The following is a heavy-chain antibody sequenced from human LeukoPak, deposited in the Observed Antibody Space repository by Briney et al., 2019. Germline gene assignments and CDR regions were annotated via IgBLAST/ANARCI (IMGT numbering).Heavy chain of an antibody. D-gene: IGHD2-2*01. J-gene: IGHJ4*02. CDR2: ISGSGGST. CDR1: GFTFSSYA. CDR3: AKGGFDRSSTSCHGYFDY. V-gene: IGHV3-23*01. Sequence: GGSLRLSCAASGFTFSSYAMSWVRQAPGKGLEWVSAISGSGGSTYYADSVKGRFTISRDNSKNTLYLQMNSLRAEDTAVYYCAKGGFDRSSTSCHGYFDYWGQGTLVTVSS.